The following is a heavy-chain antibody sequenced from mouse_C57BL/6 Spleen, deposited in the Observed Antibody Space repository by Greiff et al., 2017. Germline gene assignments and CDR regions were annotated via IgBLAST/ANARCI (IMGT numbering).Heavy chain of an antibody. J-gene: IGHJ1*03. V-gene: IGHV7-3*01. CDR1: GFTFTDYY. D-gene: IGHD1-1*02. CDR3: ARYGGSYGYFDV. Sequence: EVKLVESGGGLVQPGGSLSLSCAASGFTFTDYYMSWVRQPPGKALEWLGFIRNKASGYTTEYSASVKGRFTIARDNSKSILYLQMNALRAEDSATYYCARYGGSYGYFDVWGTGTTVTVSS. CDR2: IRNKASGYTT.